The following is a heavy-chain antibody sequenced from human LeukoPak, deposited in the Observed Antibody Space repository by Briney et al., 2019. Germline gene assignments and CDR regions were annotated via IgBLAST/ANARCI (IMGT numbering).Heavy chain of an antibody. J-gene: IGHJ4*02. CDR2: IRYDGSNK. D-gene: IGHD3-9*01. CDR3: AKGGLRYFDWLRD. Sequence: GGSLRLSCAAFGFTFYSYAMSWVRQAPGKGLEWVAFIRYDGSNKYYADSVKGRFTISRDNSKNTLYLQMNSLRAEDTAVYYCAKGGLRYFDWLRDWGQGTLVTVSS. V-gene: IGHV3-30*02. CDR1: GFTFYSYA.